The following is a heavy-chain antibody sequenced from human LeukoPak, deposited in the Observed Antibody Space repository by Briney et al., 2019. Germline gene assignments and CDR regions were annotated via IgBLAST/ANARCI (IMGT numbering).Heavy chain of an antibody. J-gene: IGHJ4*02. V-gene: IGHV3-23*01. CDR3: AKDRRTYYYDSSGYHH. Sequence: GGSLRLSCAGSGFTFSTYAMTWVRQAPGKGLEWVSSISGNSGSTYYADSVKGRFTISRDNRKNTLYLQMNSLRAEDTAVYYCAKDRRTYYYDSSGYHHWGQGTLVTVSS. CDR1: GFTFSTYA. D-gene: IGHD3-22*01. CDR2: ISGNSGST.